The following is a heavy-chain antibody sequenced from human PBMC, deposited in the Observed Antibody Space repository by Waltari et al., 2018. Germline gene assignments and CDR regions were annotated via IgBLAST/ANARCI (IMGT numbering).Heavy chain of an antibody. V-gene: IGHV1-3*01. J-gene: IGHJ5*02. CDR1: GYTFTSYA. D-gene: IGHD3-3*01. Sequence: QVQLVQSGAEVKKPGASVKVSCKASGYTFTSYAMHWVRQAPGQRLAWMGWINAGNGNTKYSQKFQGRVTITRDTSASTAYMELSSLRSEDTAVYYCARDGSIYDFWSGYYELDPWGQGTLVTVSS. CDR3: ARDGSIYDFWSGYYELDP. CDR2: INAGNGNT.